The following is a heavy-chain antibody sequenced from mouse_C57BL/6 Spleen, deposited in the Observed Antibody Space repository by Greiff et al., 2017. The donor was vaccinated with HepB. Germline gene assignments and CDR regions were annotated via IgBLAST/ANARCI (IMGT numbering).Heavy chain of an antibody. CDR1: GYAFTNYL. V-gene: IGHV1-54*01. CDR2: INPGSGGT. J-gene: IGHJ1*03. CDR3: ARGRVDGYSWYFDV. Sequence: VQLQESGAELVRPGPSVKVSCKASGYAFTNYLIEWVKQRPGQGLEWIGVINPGSGGTNYNEKFKGKATLTADKSSSTAYMQLSSLTSEDSAVYFCARGRVDGYSWYFDVWGTGTTVTVSS. D-gene: IGHD2-3*01.